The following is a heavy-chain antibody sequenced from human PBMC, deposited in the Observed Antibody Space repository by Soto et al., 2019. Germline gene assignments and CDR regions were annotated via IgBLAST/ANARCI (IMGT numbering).Heavy chain of an antibody. J-gene: IGHJ5*02. CDR1: GFTFSNYK. D-gene: IGHD1-1*01. V-gene: IGHV3-21*01. Sequence: GGSLRLSCVGSGFTFSNYKMNWVRQAPGQGLEWVSSISGSSTYIYYADSVGGRFTISRDNAKNSVHLQMNSLRVEDTAVYFCAREELPPGTSFNSWFDPWGQGTLVTVSS. CDR2: ISGSSTYI. CDR3: AREELPPGTSFNSWFDP.